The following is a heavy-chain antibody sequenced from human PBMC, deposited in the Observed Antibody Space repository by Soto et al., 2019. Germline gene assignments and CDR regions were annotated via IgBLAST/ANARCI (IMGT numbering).Heavy chain of an antibody. V-gene: IGHV3-48*01. CDR2: ITTSSSTI. Sequence: EVQLVESGGGLVQPRGSLRLSCAASGFTFSTYSMNWVRQAPGKGLEWISYITTSSSTIYYADSVKGRFTISRDNAKNSLYLQMNSLRVEDTDVYYCARRAVWGQGTTVTVS. J-gene: IGHJ6*02. CDR1: GFTFSTYS. CDR3: ARRAV.